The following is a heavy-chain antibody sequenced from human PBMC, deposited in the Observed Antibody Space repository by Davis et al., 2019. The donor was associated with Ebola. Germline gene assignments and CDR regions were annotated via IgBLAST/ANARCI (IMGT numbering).Heavy chain of an antibody. CDR2: MNPNSGNT. CDR1: AYTFTSYD. CDR3: ARAYWYFDL. V-gene: IGHV1-8*01. Sequence: AASAKVFCKASAYTFTSYDINWVLQDTGQGLEWMGWMNPNSGNTGYAQKFQGRVTMTTDNSISTAYMELSSLTSEDTAVYFCARAYWYFDLWGRGSLVTVSS. J-gene: IGHJ2*01.